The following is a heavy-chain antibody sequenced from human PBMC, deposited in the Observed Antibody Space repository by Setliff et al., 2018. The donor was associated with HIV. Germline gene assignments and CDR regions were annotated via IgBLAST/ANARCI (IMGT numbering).Heavy chain of an antibody. Sequence: GASVKVSCKASGFTFTDYSIHWVRQAPAQRLEWMGWINAGTGTIRHSQRFQDRLTMTGDTSATTAYMELSSLRSEDTAVYNCARDAPTRSVREKGLDMWGQGTLVTVSS. CDR1: GFTFTDYS. CDR3: ARDAPTRSVREKGLDM. CDR2: INAGTGTI. J-gene: IGHJ3*02. V-gene: IGHV1-3*01. D-gene: IGHD2-15*01.